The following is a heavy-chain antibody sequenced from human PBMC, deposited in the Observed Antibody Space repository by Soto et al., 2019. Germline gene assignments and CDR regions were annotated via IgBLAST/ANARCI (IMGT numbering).Heavy chain of an antibody. Sequence: TLSLTCPFSGFSLDNTVFFWNWLLQHPGRGLEWIGYISYSGKTFYNPSLQSRVSMSLDTSTNQFSLKLSSVTAADTAVYFCARHLSGDYPNANWSDPWGQGTLGTVS. CDR1: GFSLDNTVFF. V-gene: IGHV4-31*03. J-gene: IGHJ5*02. D-gene: IGHD4-17*01. CDR3: ARHLSGDYPNANWSDP. CDR2: ISYSGKT.